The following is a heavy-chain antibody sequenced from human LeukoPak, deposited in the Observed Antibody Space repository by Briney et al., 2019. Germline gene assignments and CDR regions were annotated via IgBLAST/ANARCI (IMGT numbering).Heavy chain of an antibody. J-gene: IGHJ4*02. Sequence: GGSLRLSCAASGFTFSSYAMSWVRQAPGKGLEWVSAISGSGGSTYYADSVKGRFTISRDNSKNTLYLQMNSLRAEDTAVYYCAKEPHNMITFGGVIVIPPYFDYWGQGTLVTVSS. V-gene: IGHV3-23*01. CDR2: ISGSGGST. D-gene: IGHD3-16*02. CDR3: AKEPHNMITFGGVIVIPPYFDY. CDR1: GFTFSSYA.